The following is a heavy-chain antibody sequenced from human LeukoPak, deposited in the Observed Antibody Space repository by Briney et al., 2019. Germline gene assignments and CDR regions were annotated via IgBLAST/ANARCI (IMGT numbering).Heavy chain of an antibody. CDR2: IYYSGST. CDR3: AREGTGGYGWFDP. CDR1: GGSISSYY. D-gene: IGHD2-8*02. J-gene: IGHJ5*02. Sequence: SETLSLTCTVSGGSISSYYWSWIRQPPGKGLEWIGYIYYSGSTNYNPSLKSRVPISVDTSKNQFSLKLSSVTAADTAVYYCAREGTGGYGWFDPWGQGTLVTVSS. V-gene: IGHV4-59*01.